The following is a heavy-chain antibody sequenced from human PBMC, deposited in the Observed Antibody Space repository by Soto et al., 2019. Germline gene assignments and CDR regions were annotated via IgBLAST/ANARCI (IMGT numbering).Heavy chain of an antibody. CDR3: ARSSTTGYYYYYYGMDV. CDR1: GFTFSSYS. Sequence: PVGSLRLSCAGSGFTFSSYSMNWVRQAPGKGLEWVSSISSSSSYIYYADSVKGRFTISRDNAKNSLYLQMNSLRAEDTAVYYCARSSTTGYYYYYYGMDVWGQGTTVTVS. D-gene: IGHD4-4*01. CDR2: ISSSSSYI. V-gene: IGHV3-21*01. J-gene: IGHJ6*02.